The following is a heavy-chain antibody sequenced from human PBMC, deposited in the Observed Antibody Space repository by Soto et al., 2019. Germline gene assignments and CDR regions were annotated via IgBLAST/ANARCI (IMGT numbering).Heavy chain of an antibody. CDR3: ARIGQGVVVVPADPSSSYYYYGMDV. J-gene: IGHJ6*02. D-gene: IGHD2-2*01. Sequence: VGSLRLSCAASGFTFSSYCMSWVRQAPGKGLEWVANIKQDGSEKYYVDSVKGRFTISRDNSKNSLYLQMNSLRAEDTAVYYCARIGQGVVVVPADPSSSYYYYGMDVWGQGTTVTVSS. V-gene: IGHV3-7*01. CDR1: GFTFSSYC. CDR2: IKQDGSEK.